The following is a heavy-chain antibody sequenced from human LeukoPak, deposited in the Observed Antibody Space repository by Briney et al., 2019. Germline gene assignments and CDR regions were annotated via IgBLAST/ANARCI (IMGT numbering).Heavy chain of an antibody. CDR1: GGSISSSSYY. Sequence: SETLSLTCTVSGGSISSSSYYWGWIRQPPGKGLEWIGSIYYSGSTYYNPSLKSRVTISVDTSKNQFSLKLSSVTAADTVVYYCARATYDFWSGHHYGMDVWGQGTTVTVSS. CDR3: ARATYDFWSGHHYGMDV. J-gene: IGHJ6*02. V-gene: IGHV4-39*01. D-gene: IGHD3-3*01. CDR2: IYYSGST.